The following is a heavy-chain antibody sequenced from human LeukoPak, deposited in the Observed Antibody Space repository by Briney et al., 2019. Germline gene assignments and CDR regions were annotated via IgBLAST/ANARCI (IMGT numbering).Heavy chain of an antibody. V-gene: IGHV4-59*08. D-gene: IGHD1-26*01. CDR2: IYYSGST. Sequence: SETLSLTCTVSGGSISSYYWSWIRQPPGKGLEWIGYIYYSGSTYYNPSLKSRVTISVDTSKNQFSLKLNSVTAADTAVYYCARRANSGSTKGAFDIWGQGTMVTVSS. CDR1: GGSISSYY. J-gene: IGHJ3*02. CDR3: ARRANSGSTKGAFDI.